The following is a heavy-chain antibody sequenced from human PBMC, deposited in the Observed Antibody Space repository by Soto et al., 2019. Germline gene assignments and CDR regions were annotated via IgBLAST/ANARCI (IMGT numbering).Heavy chain of an antibody. J-gene: IGHJ3*02. CDR2: INHSGST. D-gene: IGHD2-21*02. CDR1: GGSFSGYY. CDR3: ARPVVMTAHDAFDI. V-gene: IGHV4-34*01. Sequence: PSETLSLTCAVYGGSFSGYYWTWIRQPPGTGLEWIGEINHSGSTNYNPSLKSRVTISVDTSKNQFSLKLTSVTAADTAVYYCARPVVMTAHDAFDIWGQGTMVTVSS.